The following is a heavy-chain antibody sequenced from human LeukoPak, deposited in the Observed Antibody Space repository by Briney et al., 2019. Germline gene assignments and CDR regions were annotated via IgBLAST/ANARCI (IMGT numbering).Heavy chain of an antibody. CDR3: AKDSKSRSEYSSSWYDY. Sequence: GGSLRLSCAASGFTFDDYAMHWVRQAPGKGLEWVSGISWNSGSIGYADSVKGRFTISRDNAKNSLYLQMNSLRAEDTALYHCAKDSKSRSEYSSSWYDYWGQGTLVTVSS. J-gene: IGHJ4*02. CDR2: ISWNSGSI. D-gene: IGHD6-13*01. CDR1: GFTFDDYA. V-gene: IGHV3-9*01.